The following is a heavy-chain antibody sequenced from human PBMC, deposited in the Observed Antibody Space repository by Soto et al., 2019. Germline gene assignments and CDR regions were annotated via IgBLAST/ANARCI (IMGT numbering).Heavy chain of an antibody. Sequence: SETLSLTCTVSGGSISSYYWSWIRQPPGKGLEWIGYIYYSGSTNYNPSLKSRVTISVDTSKNQFSLKLSSVTAADTAVYYCARSISVVPAATYFYNWFDPWGQGTLVTVSS. J-gene: IGHJ5*02. CDR3: ARSISVVPAATYFYNWFDP. D-gene: IGHD2-2*01. CDR2: IYYSGST. V-gene: IGHV4-59*08. CDR1: GGSISSYY.